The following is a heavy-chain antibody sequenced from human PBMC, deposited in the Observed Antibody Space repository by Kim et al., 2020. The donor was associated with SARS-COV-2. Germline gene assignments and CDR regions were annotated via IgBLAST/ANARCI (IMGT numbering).Heavy chain of an antibody. D-gene: IGHD3-10*01. CDR2: ISWNSGSI. CDR3: AKYKQAMVRGVIPRDY. J-gene: IGHJ4*02. V-gene: IGHV3-9*01. CDR1: GFTFGDYA. Sequence: GGSLRLSCAASGFTFGDYAMHWVRQAPGKGLEWVSGISWNSGSIGYADSVKGRFTISRDNAKNSLYLQMNSLRAEDTALYYCAKYKQAMVRGVIPRDYWGQGTLVTVSS.